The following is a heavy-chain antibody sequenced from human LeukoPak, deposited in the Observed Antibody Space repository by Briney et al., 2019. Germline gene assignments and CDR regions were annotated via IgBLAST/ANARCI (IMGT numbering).Heavy chain of an antibody. Sequence: GGSLRLSCAASGFTFSSYAMHWVRQAPGKGLGWVAVISYDGSNKYYADSVKGRFTISRDNSKNTLYLQMNSLRAEDTAVYYCARDSYYDLSENDYYYYMDVWGKGTTVTVSS. J-gene: IGHJ6*03. CDR1: GFTFSSYA. D-gene: IGHD3-3*01. CDR3: ARDSYYDLSENDYYYYMDV. V-gene: IGHV3-30*04. CDR2: ISYDGSNK.